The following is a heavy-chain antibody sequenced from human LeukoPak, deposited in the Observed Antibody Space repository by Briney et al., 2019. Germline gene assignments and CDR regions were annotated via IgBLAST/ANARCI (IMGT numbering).Heavy chain of an antibody. D-gene: IGHD3-10*01. CDR3: ARERITRLRGPFEI. CDR2: LLPISGSA. CDR1: GGTLSGYG. V-gene: IGHV1-69*01. Sequence: SVKVSCKASGGTLSGYGLSWVRQAPGQGLEWMGGLLPISGSADYPQKFQDRLTITSDESTATAYMELSSLRSEDTAIYYCARERITRLRGPFEIWSQGTTVTVSS. J-gene: IGHJ3*02.